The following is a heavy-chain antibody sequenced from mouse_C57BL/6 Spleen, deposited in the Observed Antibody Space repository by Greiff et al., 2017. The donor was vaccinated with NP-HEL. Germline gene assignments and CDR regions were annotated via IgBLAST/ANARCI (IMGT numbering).Heavy chain of an antibody. V-gene: IGHV10-1*01. Sequence: EVKLVESGGGLVQPKGSLKLSCAASGFSFNTYAMNWVRQAPGKGLEWVARIRSKSNNYATYYADSVKDRFTISRDDSESMLYLQMNNLKTEDTAMYYCVRRGSGYGFAYWGQGTLVTVSA. CDR3: VRRGSGYGFAY. J-gene: IGHJ3*01. CDR1: GFSFNTYA. D-gene: IGHD3-2*02. CDR2: IRSKSNNYAT.